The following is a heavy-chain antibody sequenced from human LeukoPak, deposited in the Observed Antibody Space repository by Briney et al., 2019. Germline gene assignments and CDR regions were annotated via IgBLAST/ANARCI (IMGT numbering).Heavy chain of an antibody. CDR2: IYTSGST. Sequence: SETLSLTCTVSGGSISSYYWSWIRQPPGKGLEWIGYIYTSGSTNYNPSLKSRVTISVDTSKNQFSLKLSSVTAADTAVYYCARHPRGSGSYYKPYYYYYYMDVWGKGTTVTVSS. J-gene: IGHJ6*03. D-gene: IGHD3-10*01. CDR3: ARHPRGSGSYYKPYYYYYYMDV. V-gene: IGHV4-4*09. CDR1: GGSISSYY.